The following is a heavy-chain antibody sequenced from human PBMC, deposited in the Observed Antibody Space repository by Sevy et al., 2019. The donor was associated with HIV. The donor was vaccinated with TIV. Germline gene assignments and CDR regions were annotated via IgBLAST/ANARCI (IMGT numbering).Heavy chain of an antibody. D-gene: IGHD1-26*01. CDR3: TTRSGSYYAPYYFDY. V-gene: IGHV3-73*01. CDR1: VFTFSGSA. CDR2: IRSKANSYAT. J-gene: IGHJ4*02. Sequence: GGSLRLSCAASVFTFSGSAMHWVRQASGKGLEWVGRIRSKANSYATAYAASVKGRFTISRDDSKNTAYLQMNSLKTEDTAVYYCTTRSGSYYAPYYFDYWGQGTLVTVSS.